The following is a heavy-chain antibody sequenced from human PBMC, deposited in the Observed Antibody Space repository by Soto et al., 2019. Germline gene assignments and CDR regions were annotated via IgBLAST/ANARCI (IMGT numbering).Heavy chain of an antibody. J-gene: IGHJ5*02. CDR2: ISGSGGST. CDR1: GFTFSSYA. V-gene: IGHV3-23*01. Sequence: EVQLLESGGGLVQPGGSLRLSCAASGFTFSSYAMSWVRQAPGKGMEWVSAISGSGGSTYYADSVKGRFTISRDNSKNTLYRQMNSLRAEDTAVYYCAKDRRYEGLIRGWFDPWGQGTLVTVSS. D-gene: IGHD1-1*01. CDR3: AKDRRYEGLIRGWFDP.